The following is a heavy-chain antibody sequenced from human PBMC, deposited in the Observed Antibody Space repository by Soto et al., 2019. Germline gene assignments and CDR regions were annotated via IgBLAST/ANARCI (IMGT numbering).Heavy chain of an antibody. D-gene: IGHD3-3*01. Sequence: EASVKVSCKASGYTFTGCYMHWVRQAPGQGLEWMGWISPNSGGTNYAQKFQGRVTMTRDTSISTAYMELSRLRSDDTAVYYCAXGYSVTIFGVVMVYGMDVWGKGTTVTVSS. CDR3: AXGYSVTIFGVVMVYGMDV. V-gene: IGHV1-2*02. CDR1: GYTFTGCY. CDR2: ISPNSGGT. J-gene: IGHJ6*04.